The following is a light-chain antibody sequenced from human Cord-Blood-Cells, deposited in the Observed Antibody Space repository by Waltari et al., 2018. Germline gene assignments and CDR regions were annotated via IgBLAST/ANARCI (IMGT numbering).Light chain of an antibody. V-gene: IGKV1-39*01. CDR1: QSISSY. CDR2: AAS. Sequence: DIQMPQPPSSLSAPVGDRVTITCRASQSISSYLNWYQQKPGKAPKLLIYAASSLQSGVPSRFSGSGSGTDFTLTISSLQPEDFATYYCQQSYRTPLTFGGGTKVEIK. J-gene: IGKJ4*01. CDR3: QQSYRTPLT.